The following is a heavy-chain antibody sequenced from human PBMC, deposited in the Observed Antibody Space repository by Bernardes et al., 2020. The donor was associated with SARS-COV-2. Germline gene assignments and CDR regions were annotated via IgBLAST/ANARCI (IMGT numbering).Heavy chain of an antibody. J-gene: IGHJ4*02. CDR2: ISGSGDSAQSI. V-gene: IGHV3-23*01. D-gene: IGHD3-10*01. CDR1: GFTFSTYA. CDR3: AKRFSMVRGQGASDS. Sequence: GGSLRLSCAALGFTFSTYAMSWVRQGPGKGLEWVSAISGSGDSAQSIFYADSVKGRFTISRDNSKNALDLQMTSLKVEDTAVYYCAKRFSMVRGQGASDSWGQGTLVTVSS.